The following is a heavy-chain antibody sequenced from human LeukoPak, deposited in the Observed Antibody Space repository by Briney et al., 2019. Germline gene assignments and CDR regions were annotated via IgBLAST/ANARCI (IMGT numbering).Heavy chain of an antibody. CDR1: GGSISSGGYY. CDR2: IYYSGST. D-gene: IGHD3-22*01. Sequence: SETLSLTCTVSGGSISSGGYYWSWIRQHPGKGLEWIGYIYYSGSTYYNPSLKSRVTISVDTSKNQFSLKPSSVTAADTAVYYCAGLVGRYSSGLYYYYFDYWGQGTLVTVSS. CDR3: AGLVGRYSSGLYYYYFDY. V-gene: IGHV4-31*03. J-gene: IGHJ4*02.